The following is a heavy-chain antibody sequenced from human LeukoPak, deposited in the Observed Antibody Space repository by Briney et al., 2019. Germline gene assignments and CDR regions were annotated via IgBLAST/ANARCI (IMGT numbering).Heavy chain of an antibody. CDR2: ISGSGFT. CDR3: AKHPSGGYDSSGYYYFDY. J-gene: IGHJ4*02. Sequence: AGGSLRLSCAASGFTFSSYAMSWVRQAPGKGLEWVSAISGSGFTYYADSVKGRFTISRDNSKNTLYLQMNSLRAEDTAVYYCAKHPSGGYDSSGYYYFDYWGQGTLVTVSS. D-gene: IGHD3-22*01. CDR1: GFTFSSYA. V-gene: IGHV3-23*01.